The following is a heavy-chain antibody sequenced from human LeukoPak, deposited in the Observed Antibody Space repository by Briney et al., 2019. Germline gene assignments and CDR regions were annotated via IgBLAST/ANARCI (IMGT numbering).Heavy chain of an antibody. D-gene: IGHD3-22*01. CDR1: GYTFTSYA. J-gene: IGHJ6*03. CDR3: ARDGYDSSPYYYYMDV. CDR2: INTNTGNP. Sequence: ASVKVSCKASGYTFTSYAMNWVRQAPGQGLEWMGWINTNTGNPTYAQGFTGRFVFSLDTSVSTAYLQISSLKAEDTAVYYCARDGYDSSPYYYYMDVWGKGTTVTVSS. V-gene: IGHV7-4-1*02.